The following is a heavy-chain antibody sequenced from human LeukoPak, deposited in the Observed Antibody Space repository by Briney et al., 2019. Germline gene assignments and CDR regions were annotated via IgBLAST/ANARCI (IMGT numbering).Heavy chain of an antibody. J-gene: IGHJ6*04. CDR2: ISYDGSNK. CDR1: GFTFSSYG. CDR3: AKEGITMVRGVPYYYGMDV. Sequence: GGSLRLSCAASGFTFSSYGMHWVRQAPGKGLEWVAVISYDGSNKYYADSVKGRFTISRDNSKNTLYLQMNSLRAEDTAVYYCAKEGITMVRGVPYYYGMDVWGKGTTVIVSS. D-gene: IGHD3-10*01. V-gene: IGHV3-30*18.